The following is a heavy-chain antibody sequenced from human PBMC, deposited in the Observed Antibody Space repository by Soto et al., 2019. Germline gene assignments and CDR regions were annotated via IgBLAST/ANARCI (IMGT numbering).Heavy chain of an antibody. CDR2: INAGNGNT. CDR1: GYTFTSYA. CDR3: ARGPGTMVRGVITAIVWFDP. D-gene: IGHD3-10*01. V-gene: IGHV1-3*01. J-gene: IGHJ5*02. Sequence: ASVKVSCKASGYTFTSYAMHWVRQAPGQRLEWMGWINAGNGNTKYSQKFQGRVTITRDTSASTAYMELSSLRSEDTAVYYCARGPGTMVRGVITAIVWFDPWGQGTLVTVSS.